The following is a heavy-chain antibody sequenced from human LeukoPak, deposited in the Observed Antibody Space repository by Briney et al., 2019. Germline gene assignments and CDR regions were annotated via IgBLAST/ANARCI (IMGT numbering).Heavy chain of an antibody. Sequence: SETLSLTCTVSGGSISSSSYYWGWIRQPPGKGLEWIGSIYYSGSTYDNPSLKSRVTISVDTSKNQFSLKLSSGTAADTAVYYCARGRYDFWSGYSTASYWFDPWGQGTLVTVSS. CDR3: ARGRYDFWSGYSTASYWFDP. V-gene: IGHV4-39*01. CDR1: GGSISSSSYY. J-gene: IGHJ5*02. CDR2: IYYSGST. D-gene: IGHD3-3*01.